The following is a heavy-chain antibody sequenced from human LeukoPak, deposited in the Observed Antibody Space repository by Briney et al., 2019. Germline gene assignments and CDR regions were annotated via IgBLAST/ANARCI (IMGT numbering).Heavy chain of an antibody. V-gene: IGHV3-9*01. CDR1: GFTFDDYA. CDR2: IGWNSGSI. D-gene: IGHD3-22*01. Sequence: GGSLRLSCAASGFTFDDYAMHWVRQAPGKGLEWVSGIGWNSGSIGYADSVKGRFTISRDNAKNSLYLQMNSLRAEDTALYYCAKVGYDSSGYHYYFDYWGQGTLVTVSS. CDR3: AKVGYDSSGYHYYFDY. J-gene: IGHJ4*02.